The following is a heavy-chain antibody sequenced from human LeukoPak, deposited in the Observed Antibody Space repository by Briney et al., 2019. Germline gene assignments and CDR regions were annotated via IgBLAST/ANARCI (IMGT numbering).Heavy chain of an antibody. CDR2: ISGSGGST. D-gene: IGHD3-22*01. CDR3: AISYYYDSSGYWSFDY. V-gene: IGHV3-23*01. J-gene: IGHJ4*02. CDR1: GFTFSSYA. Sequence: PGGSLRLSCAASGFTFSSYAMSWVRQAPGKGLEWVSAISGSGGSTYYADSVKGRFTISRDNSKNTLYLQMNSLRAEDTAVYYCAISYYYDSSGYWSFDYWGQGTLVTVSS.